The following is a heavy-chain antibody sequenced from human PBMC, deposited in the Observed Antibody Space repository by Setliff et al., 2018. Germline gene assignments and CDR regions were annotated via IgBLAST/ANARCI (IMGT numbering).Heavy chain of an antibody. CDR1: GGSIRSSSYY. V-gene: IGHV4-39*07. CDR3: ARVRPLGSDWYSGGAKRHYFDY. Sequence: SETLSLTCTVSGGSIRSSSYYWGWIRQPPGQGLEWIAYIYYSGITYYNPSLKSRVTISVDTSKNQFSLKLSSVTAADTAVYYCARVRPLGSDWYSGGAKRHYFDYWGQGTRVTVSS. CDR2: IYYSGIT. D-gene: IGHD6-19*01. J-gene: IGHJ4*02.